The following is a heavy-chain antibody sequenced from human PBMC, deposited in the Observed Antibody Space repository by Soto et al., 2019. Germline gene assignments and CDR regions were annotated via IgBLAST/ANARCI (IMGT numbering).Heavy chain of an antibody. CDR2: INPTGGST. V-gene: IGHV1-46*03. Sequence: QVQLVQSGAEVKKPGASVKVACEASGYIFINYYIHWVRQAPGQGLEWVGIINPTGGSTNYAQKFQGRVTMTRDTSTSTVQMELSSLRPEDTAAYYCTRGLGAGDYWGQGTLVTVSS. J-gene: IGHJ4*02. D-gene: IGHD1-26*01. CDR3: TRGLGAGDY. CDR1: GYIFINYY.